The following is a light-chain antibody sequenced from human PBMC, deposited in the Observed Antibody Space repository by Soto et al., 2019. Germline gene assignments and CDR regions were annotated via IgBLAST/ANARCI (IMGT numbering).Light chain of an antibody. V-gene: IGLV3-21*01. CDR1: NVGSRS. CDR2: YDS. CDR3: LWLEATGDQVV. J-gene: IGLJ2*01. Sequence: SYELTQPPSVSVAPGETARISCGGTNVGSRSVHWYQQKPGQAPFLVIYYDSDRPSGIPGRFSGSNSGNTATLIISRVEAGDEADYYFLWLEATGDQVVFGGGTKVTVL.